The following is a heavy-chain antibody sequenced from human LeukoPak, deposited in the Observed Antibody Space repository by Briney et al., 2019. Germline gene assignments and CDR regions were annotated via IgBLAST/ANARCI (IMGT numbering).Heavy chain of an antibody. D-gene: IGHD2-21*01. J-gene: IGHJ4*02. CDR3: ASYPRSIPTPPFDY. CDR2: INPNNGDT. Sequence: VSCKXSGYTFTAQYMHWVRQAPGQGLEWMGWINPNNGDTKYAQSFLGRVPMTRDTSTTTAYMELSSLRSDDTAVYFCASYPRSIPTPPFDYWGQGTLVTVSS. CDR1: GYTFTAQY. V-gene: IGHV1-2*02.